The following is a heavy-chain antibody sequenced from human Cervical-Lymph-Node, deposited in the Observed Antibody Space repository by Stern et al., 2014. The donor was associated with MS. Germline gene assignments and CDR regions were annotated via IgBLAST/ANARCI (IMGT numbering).Heavy chain of an antibody. Sequence: VQLVESGGGVVQPGRSLRLSCAASGFTFSSFGIHWVRQAPGKGLEWLAIIWYDGSNRYDADSVKGRFTLSRDNSKNTLYLQMNSLRAEDTAVYYCAREGGNTAEYFQHWGQGTLVTVSS. CDR2: IWYDGSNR. CDR1: GFTFSSFG. J-gene: IGHJ1*01. D-gene: IGHD4-23*01. CDR3: AREGGNTAEYFQH. V-gene: IGHV3-33*01.